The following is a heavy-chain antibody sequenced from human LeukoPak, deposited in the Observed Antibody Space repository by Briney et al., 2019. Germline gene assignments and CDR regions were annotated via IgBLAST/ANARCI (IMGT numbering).Heavy chain of an antibody. CDR3: ASDGQGYYDSSGYHPRAFDI. CDR2: INPNSGGT. CDR1: GYTFTGYY. Sequence: ASVKVSYKASGYTFTGYYMHWVRQAPGQGLEWMGWINPNSGGTNYAQKFQGRVTMTRDTSISTAYMELSRLRSDDTAVYYCASDGQGYYDSSGYHPRAFDIWGQGTMVTVSS. D-gene: IGHD3-22*01. V-gene: IGHV1-2*02. J-gene: IGHJ3*02.